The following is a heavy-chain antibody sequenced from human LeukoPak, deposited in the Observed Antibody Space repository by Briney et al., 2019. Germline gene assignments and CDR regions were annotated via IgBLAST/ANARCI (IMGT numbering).Heavy chain of an antibody. D-gene: IGHD5-18*01. V-gene: IGHV1-69*02. CDR2: IIPILGIA. CDR3: ANGVDTAMVNRDY. J-gene: IGHJ4*02. CDR1: RGTFSSYT. Sequence: AVKVSCKASRGTFSSYTISWVRQAPGQGRDWMGRIIPILGIANYAQKFHGRVTITADKSTSTAYMELSSLRSEDTGMYYCANGVDTAMVNRDYWGQGTLVTVYS.